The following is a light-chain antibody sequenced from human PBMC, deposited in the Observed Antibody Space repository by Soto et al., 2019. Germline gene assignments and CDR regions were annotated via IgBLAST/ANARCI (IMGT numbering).Light chain of an antibody. CDR2: KAS. Sequence: IQMTQSPSTLSGSVGDRVTITCLASQTISSWLAWYQQKPGKAPKLLIYKASTLKSGVPSRFSGSGSGTEFTLTISSLQTDDFATYYCQHYNSYSEAFGQGTKV. CDR3: QHYNSYSEA. V-gene: IGKV1-5*03. J-gene: IGKJ1*01. CDR1: QTISSW.